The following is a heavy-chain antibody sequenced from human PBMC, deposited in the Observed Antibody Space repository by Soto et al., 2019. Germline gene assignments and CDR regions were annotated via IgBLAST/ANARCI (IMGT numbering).Heavy chain of an antibody. CDR2: ISVSVGST. D-gene: IGHD5-12*01. Sequence: GGSMKISSAASGLTLDTSTMSWVRQDPGKGLEWVSTISVSVGSTYYADSVKGRFTISRDNSKNTLYLQMNSQRAEDTAVYYWAKGYGYNVGYFDYWGQGTLVTVSS. V-gene: IGHV3-23*01. CDR1: GLTLDTST. J-gene: IGHJ4*02. CDR3: AKGYGYNVGYFDY.